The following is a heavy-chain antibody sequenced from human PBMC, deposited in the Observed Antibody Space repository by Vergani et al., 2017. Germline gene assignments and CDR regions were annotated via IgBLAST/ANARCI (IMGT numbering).Heavy chain of an antibody. J-gene: IGHJ4*02. V-gene: IGHV3-48*01. CDR1: GFTFSSYS. Sequence: EVQLVESGGGLVQPGGSLRLSCAASGFTFSSYSMNWVRQAPGKGLEWVSYISSSSTIYYADSVKGRFTISRDNAKNSLYLQMNSLRAEDTAVYYCARDGEHGDYGDYWGQGTLVTVSS. D-gene: IGHD4-17*01. CDR2: ISSSSTI. CDR3: ARDGEHGDYGDY.